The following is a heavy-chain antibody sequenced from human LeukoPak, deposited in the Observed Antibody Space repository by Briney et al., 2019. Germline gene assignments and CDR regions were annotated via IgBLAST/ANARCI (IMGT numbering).Heavy chain of an antibody. D-gene: IGHD4-11*01. CDR2: INPNSGGT. CDR3: ARPTSNYEYWFDP. J-gene: IGHJ5*02. Sequence: ASVWVSCKASGYTFTGYYMHWVRQAPGQGLEWMGWINPNSGGTNYAQKFQGRVTMTRDTSISTAYMELSRLRSDDTAVYYCARPTSNYEYWFDPWGQGTLVTVSS. V-gene: IGHV1-2*02. CDR1: GYTFTGYY.